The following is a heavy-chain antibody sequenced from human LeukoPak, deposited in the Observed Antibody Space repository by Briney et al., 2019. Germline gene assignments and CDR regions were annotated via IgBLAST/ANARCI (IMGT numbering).Heavy chain of an antibody. V-gene: IGHV4-30-2*01. Sequence: SETLSLTCAVSGGSISSGGYSWSWIRQPPGKGLGWIGYIYHSGSTYYNPSLKSRVTISVDRSKNQFSLKLSSVTAADTAVYYCARVEQQLGHLDYWGQGTLVTVSS. CDR3: ARVEQQLGHLDY. D-gene: IGHD6-13*01. CDR1: GGSISSGGYS. J-gene: IGHJ4*02. CDR2: IYHSGST.